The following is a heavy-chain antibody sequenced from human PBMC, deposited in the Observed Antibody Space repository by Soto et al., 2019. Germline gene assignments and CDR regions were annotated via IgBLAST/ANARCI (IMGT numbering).Heavy chain of an antibody. Sequence: GSLRLSCAASGFTFSSYSMNWVRQAPGKGLEWVSYISSSSSTIYYADSVKGRFTISRDNAKNSLYLQMNSLRDEDTAVYYCAREGARYSSSSGLGDYWGQGTLVTVSS. D-gene: IGHD6-6*01. J-gene: IGHJ4*02. CDR1: GFTFSSYS. CDR3: AREGARYSSSSGLGDY. CDR2: ISSSSSTI. V-gene: IGHV3-48*02.